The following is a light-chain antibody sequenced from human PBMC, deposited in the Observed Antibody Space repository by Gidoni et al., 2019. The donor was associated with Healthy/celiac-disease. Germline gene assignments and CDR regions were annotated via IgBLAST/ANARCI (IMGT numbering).Light chain of an antibody. Sequence: EIVLTQSPGTLSLSPGERATLSCRASQSVSSCYLSWYQQKPGQAPRLLIYGASSRATGIPDRFSGSGSGTDFTLTISRLEPEDFAVYYCQQYGSSPFPFGGGTKVEIK. CDR2: GAS. CDR1: QSVSSCY. CDR3: QQYGSSPFP. J-gene: IGKJ4*01. V-gene: IGKV3-20*01.